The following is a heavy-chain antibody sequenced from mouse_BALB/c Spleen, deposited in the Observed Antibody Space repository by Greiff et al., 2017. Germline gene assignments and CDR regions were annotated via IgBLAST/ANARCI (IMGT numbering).Heavy chain of an antibody. Sequence: DLVKPGASVKLSCTASGYTFTCYWINWIKQRPGKGLEWIGRIAPGSGSTYYNEMFTTKATLTVDTSSSTPYIQLSIQSSENSAVYFCARDYAMDYWGQGTSVTVSA. CDR3: ARDYAMDY. V-gene: IGHV1S41*01. CDR2: IAPGSGST. J-gene: IGHJ4*01. CDR1: GYTFTCYW.